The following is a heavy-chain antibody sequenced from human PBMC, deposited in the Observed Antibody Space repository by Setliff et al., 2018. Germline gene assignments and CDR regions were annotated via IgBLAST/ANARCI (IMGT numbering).Heavy chain of an antibody. J-gene: IGHJ6*03. CDR3: ARAPPSSGWTPRGYYYYYMNV. Sequence: SETLSLTCTVSGGSISSYYWSWIRQPPGKGLEWIGYMYYSGSTNYNPSFKSRVTISVDTSKNQFSLKLSSVTAADTAVYYCARAPPSSGWTPRGYYYYYMNVWGKGTTVTVSS. V-gene: IGHV4-59*01. CDR1: GGSISSYY. D-gene: IGHD6-19*01. CDR2: MYYSGST.